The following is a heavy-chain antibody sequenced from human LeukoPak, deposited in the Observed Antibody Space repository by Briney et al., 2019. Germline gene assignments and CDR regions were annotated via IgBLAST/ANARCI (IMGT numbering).Heavy chain of an antibody. D-gene: IGHD2-2*01. CDR3: ARATLHCSSTSCYVHDALDM. Sequence: GGSLRLSCAASGFTFSSYSMNWVRQAPGEGLEWVSYISSLSGTIYYADSVKGRFTISRDNAKNSLYLQMDSLRAEDTAVYYCARATLHCSSTSCYVHDALDMWGQGTMVTVSS. J-gene: IGHJ3*02. V-gene: IGHV3-48*01. CDR2: ISSLSGTI. CDR1: GFTFSSYS.